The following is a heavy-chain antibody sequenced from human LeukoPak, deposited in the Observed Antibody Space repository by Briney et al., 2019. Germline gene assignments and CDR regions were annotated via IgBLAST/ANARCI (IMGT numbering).Heavy chain of an antibody. CDR1: GGSISSYY. J-gene: IGHJ4*02. CDR2: IYYSGST. D-gene: IGHD6-13*01. Sequence: SETLSLTCTVSGGSISSYYWSWIRQPPGKGLEWIGYIYYSGSTNYNPSLKSRVTISVDTSKNQFPLKLSSVTAADTAVYYCARVEHIAAAGFDYWGQGTLVTVSS. V-gene: IGHV4-59*01. CDR3: ARVEHIAAAGFDY.